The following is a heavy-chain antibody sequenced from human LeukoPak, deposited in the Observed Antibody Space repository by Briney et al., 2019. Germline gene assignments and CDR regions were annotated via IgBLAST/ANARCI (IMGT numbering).Heavy chain of an antibody. V-gene: IGHV4-39*02. J-gene: IGHJ4*02. CDR2: IYYSGST. CDR1: GGSISSSSYY. D-gene: IGHD6-19*01. CDR3: ARDSGSPGLFDY. Sequence: PSETLSLTCTVSGGSISSSSYYWGWIRQPPGKGLEWIGSIYYSGSTYYNPSLKSRVTISVDTSKNQFSLKLSSVTAADTAVYYCARDSGSPGLFDYWGQGTLVTVSS.